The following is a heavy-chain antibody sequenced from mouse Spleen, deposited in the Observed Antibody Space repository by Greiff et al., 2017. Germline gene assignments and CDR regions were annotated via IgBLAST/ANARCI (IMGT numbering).Heavy chain of an antibody. CDR2: IRLKSDNYAT. J-gene: IGHJ2*01. D-gene: IGHD4-1*01. CDR3: TASLGGDY. CDR1: GFTFSNYW. V-gene: IGHV6-3*01. Sequence: EVQLVESGGGLVQPGGSMKLSCVASGFTFSNYWMNWVRQSPEKGLEWVAQIRLKSDNYATHYAESVKGRFTISRDDSKSSVYLQMNNLRAEDTGIYYCTASLGGDYWGQGTTLTVSS.